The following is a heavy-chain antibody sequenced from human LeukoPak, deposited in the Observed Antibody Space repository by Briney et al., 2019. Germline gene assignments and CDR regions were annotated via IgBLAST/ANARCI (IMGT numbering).Heavy chain of an antibody. V-gene: IGHV3-20*04. CDR1: GCTFDDYG. Sequence: GGSLRLFCAASGCTFDDYGMSWVRQAPGKGLEWVSGINWNGGSTGYADSVKGRFTISRDNSKNTLYLQMGSLRAEDMAVYYCARVSGYPVSFDIWGQGTMVTVSS. D-gene: IGHD6-25*01. CDR3: ARVSGYPVSFDI. J-gene: IGHJ3*02. CDR2: INWNGGST.